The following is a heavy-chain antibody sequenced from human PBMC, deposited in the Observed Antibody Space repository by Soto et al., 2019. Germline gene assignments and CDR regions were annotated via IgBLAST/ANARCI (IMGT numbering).Heavy chain of an antibody. J-gene: IGHJ5*01. CDR3: ARLIGNSWLDS. CDR1: GDSVSTNSAT. D-gene: IGHD2-8*01. CDR2: TYYRSNWYT. Sequence: SQTLSLTCAISGDSVSTNSATWDWIRQSPSRGLEWLGRTYYRSNWYTDYAVSVKGRITISPDTSNNQLSLQLNSVTPDDTAVYYCARLIGNSWLDSWGQGTLVTGLL. V-gene: IGHV6-1*01.